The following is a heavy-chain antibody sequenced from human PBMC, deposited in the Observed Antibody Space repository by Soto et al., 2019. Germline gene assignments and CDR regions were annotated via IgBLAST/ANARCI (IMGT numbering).Heavy chain of an antibody. Sequence: GGSLSLSCAASGFTFSSYAMSWVRQAPGKGLEWVSAISGSGGSTYYADSVKGRFTISRDNSKNTLYLQMNSLRAEDTAVYYCAKDHSTLGIVLMVYATFDYWGQGTLVTVSS. CDR2: ISGSGGST. D-gene: IGHD2-8*01. CDR1: GFTFSSYA. V-gene: IGHV3-23*01. J-gene: IGHJ4*02. CDR3: AKDHSTLGIVLMVYATFDY.